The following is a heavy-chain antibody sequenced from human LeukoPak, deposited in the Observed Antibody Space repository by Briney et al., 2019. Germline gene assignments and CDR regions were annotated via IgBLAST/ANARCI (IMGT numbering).Heavy chain of an antibody. D-gene: IGHD2-2*01. CDR3: ARQYIVVVQSWYFDL. V-gene: IGHV4-39*01. CDR1: GGSISSSSYY. CDR2: IYCSGST. Sequence: NSSETLSLTCTVSGGSISSSSYYWGWIRQPPGKGLEWIGSIYCSGSTYYNPSLKSRVTISVDTSKNQFSLKLSSVTAADTAVYYCARQYIVVVQSWYFDLWGRGTLVTVSS. J-gene: IGHJ2*01.